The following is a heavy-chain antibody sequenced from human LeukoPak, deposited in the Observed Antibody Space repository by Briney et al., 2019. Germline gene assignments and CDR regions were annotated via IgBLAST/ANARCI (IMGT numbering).Heavy chain of an antibody. V-gene: IGHV1-8*01. D-gene: IGHD3-10*01. Sequence: ASVKVSCRASGFTFTSYDVNWVRQATGQGLESMGWMNPNSGNTRYAQKVQGRITMTSDTSISTAYMELSSLRSEDTAVYYCARGPTLVRGVIMPDSVGGMDVWGQGTTVTVSS. CDR2: MNPNSGNT. CDR1: GFTFTSYD. J-gene: IGHJ6*02. CDR3: ARGPTLVRGVIMPDSVGGMDV.